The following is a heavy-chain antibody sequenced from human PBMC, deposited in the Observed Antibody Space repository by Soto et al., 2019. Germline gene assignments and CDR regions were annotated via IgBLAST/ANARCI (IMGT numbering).Heavy chain of an antibody. V-gene: IGHV3-11*01. J-gene: IGHJ4*02. D-gene: IGHD3-22*01. CDR2: ISSSGSTI. CDR3: ASLRRYCYDSD. Sequence: KSGGSLRLSCAASGFTFSDYYMSWIRQAPGKGLEWVSYISSSGSTIYYADSVKGRFTISRDNAKNSLYLQMNSLRAEDTAVYYCASLRRYCYDSDWGQGTLVTVSS. CDR1: GFTFSDYY.